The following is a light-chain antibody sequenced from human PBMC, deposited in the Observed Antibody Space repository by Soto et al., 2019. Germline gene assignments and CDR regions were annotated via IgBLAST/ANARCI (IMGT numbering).Light chain of an antibody. CDR1: QGIRHY. J-gene: IGKJ1*01. Sequence: IQMTQSPSSLSASVGDRFTITFRASQGIRHYLAWYQQKPGKVPKLLIYDVSTLESGVPSRFSGSGSGTEFTLTISSLQPDDFGTYYCQQYHTFWTFGQGTKVDI. CDR3: QQYHTFWT. V-gene: IGKV1-13*02. CDR2: DVS.